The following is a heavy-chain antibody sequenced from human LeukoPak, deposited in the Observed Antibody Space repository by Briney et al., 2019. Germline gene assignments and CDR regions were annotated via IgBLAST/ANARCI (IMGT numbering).Heavy chain of an antibody. V-gene: IGHV3-7*01. CDR2: INADGSDT. CDR1: GFTFSTDW. D-gene: IGHD6-19*01. CDR3: VRWGVTAGMQD. Sequence: GGSLRLSCAASGFTFSTDWMGWVRQAPGKGPEWVANINADGSDTYHVDSVKGRFTISRSNAQKSLFLQMNSLRVEDTALYYCVRWGVTAGMQDWGQGTLITVS. J-gene: IGHJ4*02.